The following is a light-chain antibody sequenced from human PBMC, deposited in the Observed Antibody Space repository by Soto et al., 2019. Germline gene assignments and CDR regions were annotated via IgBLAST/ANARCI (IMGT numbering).Light chain of an antibody. V-gene: IGLV1-40*01. CDR2: DNS. J-gene: IGLJ2*01. CDR1: SSNIGAGYD. CDR3: QSYDSSLSGSV. Sequence: QLVLTQPLSVSGAPGQRVTISCTGSSSNIGAGYDVHWYQQLPGTAPKLLIYDNSNRPSGVPDRFSGSKSGTSASLAITGLQAEDEADYYCQSYDSSLSGSVFGGGTKLT.